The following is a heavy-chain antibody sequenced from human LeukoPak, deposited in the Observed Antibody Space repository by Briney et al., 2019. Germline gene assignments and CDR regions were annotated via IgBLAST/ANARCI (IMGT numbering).Heavy chain of an antibody. J-gene: IGHJ4*02. V-gene: IGHV1-69*13. CDR1: GYTFTSYD. D-gene: IGHD2-8*01. Sequence: GASVKVSCKASGYTFTSYDISWVRQAPGQGVEWMGGIIPTFGTANYAQKFQGRVTITADESTSTAYMELSSLRSEDTAVYYCAGIGMVAPFDYWGQGTLVTVSS. CDR2: IIPTFGTA. CDR3: AGIGMVAPFDY.